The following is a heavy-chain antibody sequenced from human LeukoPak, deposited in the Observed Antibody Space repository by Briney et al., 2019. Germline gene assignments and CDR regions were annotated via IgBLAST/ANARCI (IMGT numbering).Heavy chain of an antibody. CDR2: INHSGST. CDR1: GGSFSGYY. V-gene: IGHV4-34*01. Sequence: SETLSLTCAVYGGSFSGYYWSWIRQPPGKGLEWIGEINHSGSTNYNPSLKSRVTISVDTSKNQFSLKLSSVTAADTAVYYCASSSSSTPFDYWGEGTLVTVSS. CDR3: ASSSSSTPFDY. J-gene: IGHJ4*02. D-gene: IGHD3-22*01.